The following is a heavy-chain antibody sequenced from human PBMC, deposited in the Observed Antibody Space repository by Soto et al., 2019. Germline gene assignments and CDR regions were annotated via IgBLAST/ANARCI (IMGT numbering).Heavy chain of an antibody. D-gene: IGHD6-6*01. CDR3: ASGTRGSSSAFDI. Sequence: ASAKVSCKASGYTFTGYYMHWVRQAPGQGLEWMGWINPNSGGTNYAQKFQGWVTMTRDTSISTAYMELSRLRSDDTAVYYCASGTRGSSSAFDIWGQGTMVTVSS. V-gene: IGHV1-2*04. J-gene: IGHJ3*02. CDR1: GYTFTGYY. CDR2: INPNSGGT.